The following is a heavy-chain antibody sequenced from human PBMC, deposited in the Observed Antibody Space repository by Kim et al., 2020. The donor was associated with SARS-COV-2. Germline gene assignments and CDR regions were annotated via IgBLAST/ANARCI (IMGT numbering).Heavy chain of an antibody. D-gene: IGHD3-22*01. Sequence: ASVKVSCKASGYTFTSYYMHWVRQAPGQGLEWMGIINPSGGSTSYAQKFQGRVTMTRDTSTSTVYMELSSLRSEDTAVYYCARDPYYDSSGYDDAFDIWGQGTMVTVSS. CDR1: GYTFTSYY. J-gene: IGHJ3*02. CDR3: ARDPYYDSSGYDDAFDI. CDR2: INPSGGST. V-gene: IGHV1-46*01.